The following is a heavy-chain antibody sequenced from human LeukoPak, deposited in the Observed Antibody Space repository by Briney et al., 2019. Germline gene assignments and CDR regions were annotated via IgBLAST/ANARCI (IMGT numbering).Heavy chain of an antibody. V-gene: IGHV3-11*01. D-gene: IGHD3-22*01. J-gene: IGHJ6*02. CDR2: ISSTGSTI. CDR1: GFTFSDYY. CDR3: ARGIYDSSGYYYGLDV. Sequence: PGGSLRLSCAASGFTFSDYYMSWIRQAPGKGLEWVSHISSTGSTIYYADSVKGRFTISRDNAKNSLYLQLNSLRAEDTAVYYCARGIYDSSGYYYGLDVWGQGTTVTVS.